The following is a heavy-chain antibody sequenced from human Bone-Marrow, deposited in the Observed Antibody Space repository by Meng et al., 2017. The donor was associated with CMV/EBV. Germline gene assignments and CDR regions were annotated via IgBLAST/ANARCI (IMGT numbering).Heavy chain of an antibody. CDR1: GYTFTGYY. CDR2: INPNSGGT. CDR3: ARDWFRELYWFDP. V-gene: IGHV1-2*02. D-gene: IGHD3-10*01. Sequence: ASVKVSCKASGYTFTGYYMHLVRQAPGQGLEWMGWINPNSGGTNYAQKFQGRVTMTRDTSISTAYMELSRLRSDDTAVYYCARDWFRELYWFDPWGQGTLVTVSS. J-gene: IGHJ5*02.